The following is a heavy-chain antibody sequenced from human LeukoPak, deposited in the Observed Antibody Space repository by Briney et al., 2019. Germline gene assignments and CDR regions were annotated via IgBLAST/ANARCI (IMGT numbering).Heavy chain of an antibody. J-gene: IGHJ5*02. CDR3: PKTEYDILTGYYFGWFDP. CDR1: GGTFSSYA. D-gene: IGHD3-9*01. CDR2: IIPIFGTA. Sequence: SVKVSCKASGGTFSSYAISWVRQAPGQGLEWMGGIIPIFGTANYAQKFQGRVTITADESTSTAYMELSSLRSEDTAFYYCPKTEYDILTGYYFGWFDPWGQGTLVTVSS. V-gene: IGHV1-69*13.